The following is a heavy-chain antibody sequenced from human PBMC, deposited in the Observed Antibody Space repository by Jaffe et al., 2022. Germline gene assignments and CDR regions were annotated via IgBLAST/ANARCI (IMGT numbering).Heavy chain of an antibody. V-gene: IGHV3-48*03. CDR2: ISSGSPI. D-gene: IGHD6-13*01. CDR3: ARDSLGGGSWLRANDALDM. Sequence: EVQLVESGGGLVQPGGSLRLSCAASGFIFSDYEMNWVRQAPGKGLEWVSYISSGSPIYYADSVKGRFTISRDNAKNSLYLQMNSLRVEDTAVYYCARDSLGGGSWLRANDALDMWGQGTMVTVSS. J-gene: IGHJ3*02. CDR1: GFIFSDYE.